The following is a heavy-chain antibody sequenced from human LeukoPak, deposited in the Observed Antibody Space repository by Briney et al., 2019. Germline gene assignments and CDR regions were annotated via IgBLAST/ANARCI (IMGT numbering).Heavy chain of an antibody. V-gene: IGHV4-39*07. D-gene: IGHD5-12*01. J-gene: IGHJ4*02. CDR1: DGSISSSSYY. Sequence: KTSETLSLTCTVSDGSISSSSYYWGWIRQPPGKGLEWIGSIYYSGSTYYNPSLKSRVTISVDTSKNQFSLKLSSVTAADTAVYYCASSSVWWLRPWDWGQGTLVTVSS. CDR2: IYYSGST. CDR3: ASSSVWWLRPWD.